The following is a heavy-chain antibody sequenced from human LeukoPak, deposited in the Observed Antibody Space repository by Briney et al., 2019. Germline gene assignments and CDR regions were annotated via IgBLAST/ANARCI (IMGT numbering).Heavy chain of an antibody. CDR1: GYTFTSYG. D-gene: IGHD6-19*01. J-gene: IGHJ4*02. CDR3: AMQLYSSGWYFFDY. V-gene: IGHV1-18*01. CDR2: ISAYNGNT. Sequence: ASVKVSCKASGYTFTSYGISWVRQAPGQGLEWMGWISAYNGNTNYAQKFQGRVTITADKSTSTAYMELSSLRSEDTAVYYCAMQLYSSGWYFFDYWGQGTLVTVSS.